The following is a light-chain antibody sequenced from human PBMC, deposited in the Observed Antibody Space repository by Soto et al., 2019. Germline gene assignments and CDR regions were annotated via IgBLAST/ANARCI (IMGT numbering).Light chain of an antibody. Sequence: MTQSPATLSVSLGDSVSLSCRANESISNNLAWYQQKPGQPPRLLIYSASIRAPGIPARVSGGGSGTQFSLTISSLQSEDFALYYCHQYNEWPRGTFGPGTKVEI. V-gene: IGKV3D-15*01. CDR2: SAS. CDR3: HQYNEWPRGT. CDR1: ESISNN. J-gene: IGKJ1*01.